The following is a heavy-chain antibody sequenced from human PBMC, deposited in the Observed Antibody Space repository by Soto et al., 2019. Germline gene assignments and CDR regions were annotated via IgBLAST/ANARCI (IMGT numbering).Heavy chain of an antibody. CDR2: IWYDGSNK. J-gene: IGHJ4*02. V-gene: IGHV3-33*01. CDR1: GFTFSSYG. Sequence: GGSLRLSCAASGFTFSSYGMHWVRQAPGKGLEWVAVIWYDGSNKYYADSVKGRFTISRDNSKNTLYLQMNSLRAEDTAVYYCARTPLGEWNFEYWGQGTQVTVSS. D-gene: IGHD3-16*01. CDR3: ARTPLGEWNFEY.